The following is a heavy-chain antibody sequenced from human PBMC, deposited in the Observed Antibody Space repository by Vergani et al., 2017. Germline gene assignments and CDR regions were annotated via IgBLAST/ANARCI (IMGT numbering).Heavy chain of an antibody. D-gene: IGHD1-7*01. CDR1: GFTFSSYG. CDR2: IWYDGSNK. Sequence: QVQLVESGGGVVQPGRSLRLSCAASGFTFSSYGMHWVRQAPGKGLEWVAVIWYDGSNKYYADSVKGRFTISRDNSKNTLYLQMNSLRAEDTAVYYCARAYWNYRGFHNRDYYYYMDVWGKGTTVTVSS. CDR3: ARAYWNYRGFHNRDYYYYMDV. V-gene: IGHV3-33*01. J-gene: IGHJ6*03.